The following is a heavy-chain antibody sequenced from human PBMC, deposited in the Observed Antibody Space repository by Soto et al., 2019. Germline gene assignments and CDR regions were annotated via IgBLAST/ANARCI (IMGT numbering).Heavy chain of an antibody. J-gene: IGHJ4*02. CDR1: GGTFNSFA. Sequence: QLQLVQSGAEVKKPGSSVKVSCKASGGTFNSFALSWVRQAPGQGLEWVGGIIPFFGTTNYAQNFQGRVTITADESTSTDYMELSSLKSEDTAVYYWARAYVRSFDRRTYLTDYWGQGTLVTGSS. CDR3: ARAYVRSFDRRTYLTDY. CDR2: IIPFFGTT. V-gene: IGHV1-69*01. D-gene: IGHD3-10*02.